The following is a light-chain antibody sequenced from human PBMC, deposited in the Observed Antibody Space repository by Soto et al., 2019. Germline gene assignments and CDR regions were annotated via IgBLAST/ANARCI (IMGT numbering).Light chain of an antibody. CDR1: QSISSW. CDR2: DAS. J-gene: IGKJ1*01. Sequence: DIQMTQSPSTLSASVGDRVTITCRASQSISSWLAWYQQKPGKAPKLLIYDASYLGSGVPSRFRGSGSGTEFTLTISSLQPDDFATYHCQQYDSYPWTCGQGTRVEIK. CDR3: QQYDSYPWT. V-gene: IGKV1-5*01.